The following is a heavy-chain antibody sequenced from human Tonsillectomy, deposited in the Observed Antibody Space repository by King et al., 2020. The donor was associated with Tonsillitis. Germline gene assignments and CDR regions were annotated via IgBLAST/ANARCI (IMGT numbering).Heavy chain of an antibody. V-gene: IGHV3-74*01. CDR3: AALTTTPPVVPAPSGYFDY. D-gene: IGHD2-2*01. CDR1: GFTFSSYW. Sequence: VQLVESGGGLVQPGGSLRLSCAASGFTFSSYWMHCARQAPGKGLVWFSRIKSDGSSTSYADSVKGRFTISRDNAKNTLYLQMNSLRAADTAVYYCAALTTTPPVVPAPSGYFDYWGQGTLAT. J-gene: IGHJ4*02. CDR2: IKSDGSST.